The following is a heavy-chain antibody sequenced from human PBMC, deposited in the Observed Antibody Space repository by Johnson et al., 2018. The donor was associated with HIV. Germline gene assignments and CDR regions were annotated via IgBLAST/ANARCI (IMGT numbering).Heavy chain of an antibody. CDR3: TRGKGAAVGLDAFDI. CDR1: GFRFDDYG. J-gene: IGHJ3*02. V-gene: IGHV3-20*04. Sequence: VQLVESGGGLVQPGGSLRLSCAVSGFRFDDYGMSWVRQAPGKGLEWVSGINWNGGSTGYVDSVKGRFTISRDNAKNSLYLQMNSLRAEDTALYYCTRGKGAAVGLDAFDIWGQGTMVTVSS. CDR2: INWNGGST. D-gene: IGHD6-13*01.